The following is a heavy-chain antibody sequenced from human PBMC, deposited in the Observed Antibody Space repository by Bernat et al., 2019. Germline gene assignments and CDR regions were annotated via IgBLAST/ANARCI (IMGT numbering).Heavy chain of an antibody. Sequence: QVQLVESGGGLVKPGGSLRLSCAASGFTFSDYYMSWIRQAPGKGLEWVSYISSSGSTIYYADSVKGRFTISRDNAKNSLYLQMNSLRAEDTAVYYCARVPDCSGSSCYSRGLGFDPWGQGTLVTVSS. CDR1: GFTFSDYY. CDR2: ISSSGSTI. J-gene: IGHJ5*02. CDR3: ARVPDCSGSSCYSRGLGFDP. D-gene: IGHD2-15*01. V-gene: IGHV3-11*01.